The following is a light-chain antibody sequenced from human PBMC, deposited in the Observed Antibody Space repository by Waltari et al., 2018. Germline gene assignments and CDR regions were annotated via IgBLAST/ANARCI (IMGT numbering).Light chain of an antibody. Sequence: QSALTQPASVSGSPGQSVTIFCTGTSNDVGGYNSLSWYKEHPGQAPRVIIYDVSDRPPGVSARFSGSNSGNTPSLPISGLQAEDEADYCCSSQSSTNLVLFRGGTKLTVL. CDR3: SSQSSTNLVL. CDR2: DVS. CDR1: SNDVGGYNS. J-gene: IGLJ2*01. V-gene: IGLV2-14*01.